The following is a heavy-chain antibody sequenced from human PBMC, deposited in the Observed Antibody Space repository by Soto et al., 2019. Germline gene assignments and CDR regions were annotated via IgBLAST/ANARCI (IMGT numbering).Heavy chain of an antibody. J-gene: IGHJ4*02. CDR2: IYTTEST. D-gene: IGHD3-16*02. Sequence: QVQLQESGPGLVKPSETLSLSCTVSAGFNSSYYWSWIRRPAGKGLEWIGRIYTTESTTYNPSLKSRATMSGDTSKKQFSLNLRSVTAADTAVYFCARGVYDFVWGSYHDYWGQGALVTVSS. CDR1: AGFNSSYY. CDR3: ARGVYDFVWGSYHDY. V-gene: IGHV4-4*07.